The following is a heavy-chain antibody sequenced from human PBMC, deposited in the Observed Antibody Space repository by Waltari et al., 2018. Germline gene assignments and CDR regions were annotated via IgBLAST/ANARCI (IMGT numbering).Heavy chain of an antibody. J-gene: IGHJ4*02. CDR1: GFTFSSYA. Sequence: EVQLLESGGGLVQPGGSLRLSCAASGFTFSSYAMSWVRQAPGKGLEWVSAISGSGGSTYYADSVKGRFTISRDDSKNTLHLQMNSLRDEDTAIYYCARERRGYYAEYWGQGTLVTVSS. CDR3: ARERRGYYAEY. CDR2: ISGSGGST. V-gene: IGHV3-23*01.